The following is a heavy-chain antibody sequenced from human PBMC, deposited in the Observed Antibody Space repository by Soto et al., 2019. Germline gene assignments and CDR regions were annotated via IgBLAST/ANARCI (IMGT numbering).Heavy chain of an antibody. Sequence: QLQLQESGSGLVKPSQTLSLTYAVSGGSISSGGYSWSWIRQPPGKGLEWIGYIYHSGSTYYNPSLKSRVTISVDRSKNQFSLKLSSVTAADTAVYYCASGQQLVRNYWGQGTLVTVSS. J-gene: IGHJ4*02. CDR2: IYHSGST. CDR1: GGSISSGGYS. V-gene: IGHV4-30-2*01. D-gene: IGHD6-13*01. CDR3: ASGQQLVRNY.